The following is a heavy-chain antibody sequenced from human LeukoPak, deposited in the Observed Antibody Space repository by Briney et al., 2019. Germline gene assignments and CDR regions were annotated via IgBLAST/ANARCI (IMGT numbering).Heavy chain of an antibody. CDR2: INHSGST. CDR1: GGSFSGYY. D-gene: IGHD6-13*01. CDR3: AVAAAGSDYYFDY. J-gene: IGHJ4*02. V-gene: IGHV4-34*01. Sequence: SETMSLTCAVYGGSFSGYYCSWIRQPPGKGLEWIGEINHSGSTRYNPSLKSRVTISVDASKNQFSLKLSSVTAADTAVYYCAVAAAGSDYYFDYWGQGTLVTVSS.